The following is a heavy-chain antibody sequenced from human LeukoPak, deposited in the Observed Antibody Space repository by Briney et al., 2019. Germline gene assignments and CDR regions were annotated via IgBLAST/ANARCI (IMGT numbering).Heavy chain of an antibody. CDR1: GFSFSYHA. CDR3: AKDWAGGNPGYHFEY. V-gene: IGHV3-23*01. D-gene: IGHD5-18*01. CDR2: ISGSGANT. Sequence: PGGSLRFYCAASGFSFSYHAMSWVRHAPGKELEWVSAISGSGANTYYADSVKGRFTISRDNSKNTLFLQVNSLRAEDTAVYYCAKDWAGGNPGYHFEYWGQGTLVTVSS. J-gene: IGHJ4*02.